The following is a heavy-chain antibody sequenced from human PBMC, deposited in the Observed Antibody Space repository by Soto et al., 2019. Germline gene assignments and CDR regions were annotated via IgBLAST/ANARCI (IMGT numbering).Heavy chain of an antibody. J-gene: IGHJ4*02. Sequence: QVQLVQSGAEVKKPGASVKVSCKASGYTFTSYGISWVRQAPGQGLEWMGWINAYNGNTNNAQKLQVRGNMTTYTTTKTAYMELRSLRYDDEAGYYCAGGVGWGPLDYWGQGTLVTVSS. D-gene: IGHD3-16*01. CDR3: AGGVGWGPLDY. CDR2: INAYNGNT. CDR1: GYTFTSYG. V-gene: IGHV1-18*01.